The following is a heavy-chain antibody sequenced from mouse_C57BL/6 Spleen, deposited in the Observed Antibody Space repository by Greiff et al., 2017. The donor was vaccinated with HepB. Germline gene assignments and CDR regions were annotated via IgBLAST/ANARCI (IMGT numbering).Heavy chain of an antibody. J-gene: IGHJ2*01. D-gene: IGHD2-4*01. CDR3: ASDDYDGFDY. CDR1: GYSITSGYN. V-gene: IGHV3-6*01. Sequence: EVQLQESGPGLVKPSQSLSLTCSVTGYSITSGYNWNWIRQFPGNKLEWMGYISYDGSNNYNPSLKNRISITRDTSKNQFFLKLNSVTTEDTATYYCASDDYDGFDYWGQGTTLTVSS. CDR2: ISYDGSN.